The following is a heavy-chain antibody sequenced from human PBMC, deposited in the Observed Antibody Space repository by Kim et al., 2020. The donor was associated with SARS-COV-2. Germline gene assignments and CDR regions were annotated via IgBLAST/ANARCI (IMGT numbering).Heavy chain of an antibody. CDR2: INPDGGEK. J-gene: IGHJ4*02. V-gene: IGHV3-7*01. CDR1: GFTFSYYW. CDR3: ARGAWYFEY. Sequence: GGSLRLSCAASGFTFSYYWMSWVRQAPGKGLEWVANINPDGGEKHYVDSVKGRFTISRDNAKNSVYLQMNSLRDEDTAMYYCARGAWYFEYWGRGPLVTV.